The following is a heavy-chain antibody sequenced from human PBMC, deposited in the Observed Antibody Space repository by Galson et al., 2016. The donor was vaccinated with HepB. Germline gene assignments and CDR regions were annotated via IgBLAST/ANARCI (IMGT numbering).Heavy chain of an antibody. CDR3: ASQPGWYATD. Sequence: SETLSLTCAVSGGSFSAYSWSWIRQSPGKGLEWIGEINYRGETKYNPSLKSRVSISRDTSKNQFSVRLTSVTAADTAMYYCASQPGWYATDWGQGTLVTVSS. J-gene: IGHJ4*02. D-gene: IGHD6-19*01. V-gene: IGHV4-34*01. CDR2: INYRGET. CDR1: GGSFSAYS.